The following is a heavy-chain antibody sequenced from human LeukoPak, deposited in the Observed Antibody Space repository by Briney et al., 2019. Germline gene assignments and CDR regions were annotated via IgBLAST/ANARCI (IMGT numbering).Heavy chain of an antibody. D-gene: IGHD4-23*01. CDR3: RHDHGGNSYGFDI. CDR1: GGSITSSNW. CDR2: IYHTGST. V-gene: IGHV4-4*02. J-gene: IGHJ3*02. Sequence: SGTLSHTCAVSGGSITSSNWWSWVRQPPGKGLEWIGEIYHTGSTNYNPSLKSRVTISVDKSKNQFSLKCNSVTAADTAVYFCRHDHGGNSYGFDIWGQGTMVTVSS.